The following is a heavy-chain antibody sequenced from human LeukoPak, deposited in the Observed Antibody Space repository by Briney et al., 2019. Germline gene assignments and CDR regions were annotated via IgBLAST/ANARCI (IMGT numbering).Heavy chain of an antibody. Sequence: ASVKVSCKASGYTFTNYYMHWVRQAPGQGLEWMGVIDPSAGSTTYAQKFQGRVTMTRDTATSTVYMELSSLRSEDTAVYYCARGPFIDYDSSGYAVSYWGQGTLVTVSS. CDR2: IDPSAGST. D-gene: IGHD3-22*01. CDR1: GYTFTNYY. J-gene: IGHJ4*02. CDR3: ARGPFIDYDSSGYAVSY. V-gene: IGHV1-46*01.